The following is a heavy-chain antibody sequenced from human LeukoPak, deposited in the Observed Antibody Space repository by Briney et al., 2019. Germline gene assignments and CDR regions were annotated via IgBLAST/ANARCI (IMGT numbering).Heavy chain of an antibody. V-gene: IGHV4-61*02. Sequence: SETLSLTCTVSGGSISSGSYYWSWIRQPAGKGLEWIGRIYTSGSTNYNPSLKSRVNISVDTSKNQFSLKLSSVTAAETAVYYCARASWFGESTTDYWGQGTLVTVSS. J-gene: IGHJ4*02. CDR3: ARASWFGESTTDY. CDR1: GGSISSGSYY. CDR2: IYTSGST. D-gene: IGHD3-10*01.